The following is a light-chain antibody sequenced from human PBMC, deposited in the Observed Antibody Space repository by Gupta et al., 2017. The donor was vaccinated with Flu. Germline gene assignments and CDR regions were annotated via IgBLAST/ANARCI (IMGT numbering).Light chain of an antibody. CDR3: GTWDNSLSAVV. CDR2: DNN. V-gene: IGLV1-51*01. Sequence: QSVFTPPPSVSAAPPQKVTISCSGSNSNIGENYVSWYQQLPGTAPKLLIYDNNKRPSGIPDRFSGSKSGTSATLGITGLQTGDEADYYCGTWDNSLSAVVFGGGTKLTVL. CDR1: NSNIGENY. J-gene: IGLJ2*01.